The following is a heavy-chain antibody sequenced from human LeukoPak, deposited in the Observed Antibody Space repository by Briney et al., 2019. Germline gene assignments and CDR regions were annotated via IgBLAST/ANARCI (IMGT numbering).Heavy chain of an antibody. Sequence: GGSLRLSCAASGFTFSNAWMSWVRQAPGKGLEWVGRIKSKTDGGTTDYAAPVNGRFTISRDDSKNTLYLQMNSLKTEDTAVYYRTTRITIFGVVITDFDYWGQGTLVTVSS. CDR3: TTRITIFGVVITDFDY. D-gene: IGHD3-3*01. J-gene: IGHJ4*02. V-gene: IGHV3-15*01. CDR2: IKSKTDGGTT. CDR1: GFTFSNAW.